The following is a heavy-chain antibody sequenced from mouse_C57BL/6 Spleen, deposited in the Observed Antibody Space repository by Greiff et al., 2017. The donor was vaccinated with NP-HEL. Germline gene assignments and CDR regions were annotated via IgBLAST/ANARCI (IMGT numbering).Heavy chain of an antibody. CDR2: IHPSDSDT. CDR3: AGTVVAPFAY. Sequence: LQQPGASVKVSCKASGYTFTSYWMHWVKQRPGQGLEWIGRIHPSDSDTNYNQKFKGKATLTVDKSSSTAYMQLSSLTSEDSAVYYCAGTVVAPFAYWGQGTLVTVSA. D-gene: IGHD1-1*01. J-gene: IGHJ3*01. V-gene: IGHV1-74*01. CDR1: GYTFTSYW.